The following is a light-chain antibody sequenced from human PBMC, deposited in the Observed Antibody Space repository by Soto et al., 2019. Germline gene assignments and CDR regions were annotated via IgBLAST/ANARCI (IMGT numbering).Light chain of an antibody. Sequence: IQMTQSPSSLSASVGDRVTITCQASQDIAKNLNWYQQKPGKAPKLLIYDAPSLQTGVPSRFNGSGSAIHFTFTISSLQSEDIATYYCQQYDNLLPITFGQGTRLEIK. CDR1: QDIAKN. J-gene: IGKJ5*01. V-gene: IGKV1-33*01. CDR2: DAP. CDR3: QQYDNLLPIT.